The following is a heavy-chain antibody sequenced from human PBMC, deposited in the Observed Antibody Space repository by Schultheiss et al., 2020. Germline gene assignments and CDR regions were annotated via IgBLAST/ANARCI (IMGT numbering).Heavy chain of an antibody. V-gene: IGHV4-4*07. Sequence: SETLSLTCTVSGGSISSYYWSWIRQPAGKGLEWIGRIYTSGSTYYNPSLKSRVTISVDTSKNQFSLKLSSVTAADTAVYYCASPRGANWWFGKTWGQGTLVNVSS. D-gene: IGHD2-8*02. CDR2: IYTSGST. CDR1: GGSISSYY. J-gene: IGHJ5*02. CDR3: ASPRGANWWFGKT.